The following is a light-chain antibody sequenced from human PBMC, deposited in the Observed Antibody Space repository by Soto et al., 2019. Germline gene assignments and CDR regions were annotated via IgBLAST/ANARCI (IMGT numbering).Light chain of an antibody. CDR2: GAS. V-gene: IGKV3-15*01. CDR3: QQFSSYPLT. J-gene: IGKJ4*01. Sequence: EIVMTQSPATLSVSPGERATLSCRASQSVSSNLAWFQQKPGQAPRLLIYGASTRDTGISARFSGSGSGTEFTLTISSLQSGDFAVYHCQQFSSYPLTFGGGTKVDIK. CDR1: QSVSSN.